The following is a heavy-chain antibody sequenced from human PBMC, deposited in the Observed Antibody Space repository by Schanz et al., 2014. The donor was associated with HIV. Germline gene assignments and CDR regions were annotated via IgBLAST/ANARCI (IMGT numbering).Heavy chain of an antibody. J-gene: IGHJ4*02. V-gene: IGHV3-23*04. Sequence: EVQLVVSGGGLVQPGGSLRLSCAVSGFRFNSYAMSWVRQAPGKGLECVSVISGSGGSAYYGDSVKGRFTISRDNSKSTLYLQMNSLRAEDTAVYYCARGGLRWHPEWLDYWGQGTLVTVSS. D-gene: IGHD4-17*01. CDR3: ARGGLRWHPEWLDY. CDR2: ISGSGGSA. CDR1: GFRFNSYA.